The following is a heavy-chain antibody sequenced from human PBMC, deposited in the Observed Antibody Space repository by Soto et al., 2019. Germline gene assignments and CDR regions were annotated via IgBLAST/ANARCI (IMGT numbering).Heavy chain of an antibody. Sequence: PGGSLRLSCAASGFTFSSYWMHWVRQAPGKGLVWVSRINSDGSSTSYADSVKGRFTISRDNAKNTLHLQMNSLRAEDTAVHYCARAPWIESYFDSWAQGTLVTVS. V-gene: IGHV3-74*01. CDR1: GFTFSSYW. CDR3: ARAPWIESYFDS. D-gene: IGHD5-12*01. CDR2: INSDGSST. J-gene: IGHJ4*02.